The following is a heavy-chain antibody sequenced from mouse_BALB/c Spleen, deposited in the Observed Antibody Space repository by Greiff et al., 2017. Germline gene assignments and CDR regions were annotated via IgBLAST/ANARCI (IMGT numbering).Heavy chain of an antibody. CDR3: TRDGGYDGDWYFDV. Sequence: EVKLMESGGGLVKPGGSLKLSCAASGFTFSSYTMSWVRQTPEKRLEWVATISSGGSYTYYPDSVKGRFTISRDNAKNTLYLQMSSLKSEDTAMYYCTRDGGYDGDWYFDVWGAGTTVTVSS. J-gene: IGHJ1*01. CDR2: ISSGGSYT. D-gene: IGHD2-2*01. V-gene: IGHV5-6-4*01. CDR1: GFTFSSYT.